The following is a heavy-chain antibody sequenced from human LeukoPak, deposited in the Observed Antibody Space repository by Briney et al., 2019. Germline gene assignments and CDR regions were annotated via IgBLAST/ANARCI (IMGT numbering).Heavy chain of an antibody. J-gene: IGHJ6*02. CDR3: AKDLSTAVAGNLFDYYYGMDV. D-gene: IGHD6-19*01. CDR1: GFTFSSYE. Sequence: GGSLRLSCAASGFTFSSYEMNWVRQAPGKGLEWVSYISSSGTTIYYADSVKGRFTISRDNSKNTLYLQMNSLRAEDTAVYYCAKDLSTAVAGNLFDYYYGMDVWGQGTTVTVSS. V-gene: IGHV3-48*03. CDR2: ISSSGTTI.